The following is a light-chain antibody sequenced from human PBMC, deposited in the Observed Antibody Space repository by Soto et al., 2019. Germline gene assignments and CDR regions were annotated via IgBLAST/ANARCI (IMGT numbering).Light chain of an antibody. J-gene: IGKJ1*01. CDR3: QQYDNWPWT. CDR1: QSISSS. Sequence: ESVLTQSPGILSLSPGERASLSCGASQSISSSFLAWYQQKPGQAPRLLIYGASTRDTHIPDRFSGTGSETEFTLSVSSLQSEDFAVYYCQQYDNWPWTFGQGTKVDI. CDR2: GAS. V-gene: IGKV3-15*01.